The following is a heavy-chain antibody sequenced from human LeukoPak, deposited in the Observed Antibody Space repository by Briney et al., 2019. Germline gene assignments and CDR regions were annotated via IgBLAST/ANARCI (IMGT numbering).Heavy chain of an antibody. CDR2: IKSDGSST. V-gene: IGHV3-74*01. J-gene: IGHJ6*02. CDR1: GFTFSSYA. Sequence: GRSLRLSCAASGFTFSSYAMSWVPQAPGKGLVWVSRIKSDGSSTSYADSVKGRFTISRDNAKNTLYLQMKSLRAEDSGVYYCARRRTNYYYHYGMDVWGQGTTVTVSS. CDR3: ARRRTNYYYHYGMDV.